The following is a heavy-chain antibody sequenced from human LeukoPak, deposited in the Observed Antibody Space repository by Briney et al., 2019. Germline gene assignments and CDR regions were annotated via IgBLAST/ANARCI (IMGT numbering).Heavy chain of an antibody. CDR2: IYHNGTP. V-gene: IGHV4-4*02. Sequence: SGTLSLTCAVSVGSINSGNWWSWVRQSPGKGLEWIGEIYHNGTPNYNPSLRSRVTISADTFKNHFSLKMTSVTAADTAVYYCATAPILRGEGGEHYKYGMDVWGQGTTVIVSS. CDR1: VGSINSGNW. J-gene: IGHJ6*02. D-gene: IGHD2-2*02. CDR3: ATAPILRGEGGEHYKYGMDV.